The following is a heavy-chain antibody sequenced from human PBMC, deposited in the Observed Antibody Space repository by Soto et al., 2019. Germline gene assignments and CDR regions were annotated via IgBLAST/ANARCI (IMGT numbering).Heavy chain of an antibody. D-gene: IGHD3-16*01. Sequence: SETLSLTCTVSGGSISSSNYYWGWIRQPPGKGLEWIGSIYYSGSTAYNSSLKSRVTMSVDTSKNQLSLRLSSVTAADTAVYYCASPTLGAFDIWGQGTMVTFS. CDR1: GGSISSSNYY. CDR3: ASPTLGAFDI. J-gene: IGHJ3*02. V-gene: IGHV4-39*01. CDR2: IYYSGST.